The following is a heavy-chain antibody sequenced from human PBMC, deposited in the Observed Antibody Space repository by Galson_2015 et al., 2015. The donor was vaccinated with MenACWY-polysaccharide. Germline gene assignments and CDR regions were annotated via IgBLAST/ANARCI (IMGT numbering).Heavy chain of an antibody. J-gene: IGHJ4*02. CDR1: GYTFAGCY. D-gene: IGHD1-14*01. CDR2: INSNSGGT. Sequence: SVKVSCKASGYTFAGCYIHWVRQAPGQGLEWMGWINSNSGGTNYAQKFQGRVTITRDTSISTSYMELSRLRSDDTAVYYCVRPLGDTGDYWGRGTLVTVSS. V-gene: IGHV1-2*02. CDR3: VRPLGDTGDY.